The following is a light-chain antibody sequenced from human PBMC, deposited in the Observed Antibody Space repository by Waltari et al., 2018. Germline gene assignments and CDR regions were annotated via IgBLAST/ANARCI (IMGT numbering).Light chain of an antibody. V-gene: IGKV1-39*01. J-gene: IGKJ4*01. Sequence: IPQTPLPSSLSASVGDRVTITCRASQSISSYLNWYQQKPGKAPKLLIYAASSLQSGVPSRFSGSGSGTDFTLTISSLQPEDFATYYCQQSYSTPLTFGGGTKVEIK. CDR3: QQSYSTPLT. CDR1: QSISSY. CDR2: AAS.